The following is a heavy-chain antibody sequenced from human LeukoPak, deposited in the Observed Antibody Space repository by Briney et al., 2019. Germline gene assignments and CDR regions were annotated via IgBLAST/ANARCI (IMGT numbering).Heavy chain of an antibody. CDR3: ARSLVVVAATPATDY. J-gene: IGHJ4*02. D-gene: IGHD2-15*01. CDR1: GFTFSSYA. V-gene: IGHV3-30*04. Sequence: GGSLRLSCAASGFTFSSYAMHWVRQAPGKGLEWVAVISYDGSNKYYADSVKGRFTISRDNSKHTLYLQMNSLRAEDTAVYYCARSLVVVAATPATDYWGQGTLVTVSS. CDR2: ISYDGSNK.